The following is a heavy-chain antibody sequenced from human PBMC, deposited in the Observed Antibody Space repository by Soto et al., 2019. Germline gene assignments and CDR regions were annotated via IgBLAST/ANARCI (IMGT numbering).Heavy chain of an antibody. V-gene: IGHV4-31*03. CDR2: IYYSGTTYYT. Sequence: QVQLQESGPGLVKPSQTLSLTCTVSGGSISSGGYYWSWIRQHPGKGLEWIGYIYYSGTTYYTYYNLSLKSRVTISVDTSKYRFALKLSSVTAADTAVYYCAREALPWGQVNLVTVSS. CDR3: AREALP. CDR1: GGSISSGGYY. J-gene: IGHJ4*02.